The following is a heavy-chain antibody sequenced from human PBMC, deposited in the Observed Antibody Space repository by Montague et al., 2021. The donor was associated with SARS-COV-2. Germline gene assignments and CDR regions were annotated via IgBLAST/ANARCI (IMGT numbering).Heavy chain of an antibody. V-gene: IGHV3-74*01. J-gene: IGHJ4*02. CDR1: GFIFKDYW. CDR2: INGVGSAT. D-gene: IGHD3-10*01. Sequence: SLRLSCAASGFIFKDYWMHWVRQVPGKGLVWVSRINGVGSATTCADFVKGRFTISRDNAENTLYLQMDSLRAEDTAVYYCARDFAHRGDWGQGTLVTVSS. CDR3: ARDFAHRGD.